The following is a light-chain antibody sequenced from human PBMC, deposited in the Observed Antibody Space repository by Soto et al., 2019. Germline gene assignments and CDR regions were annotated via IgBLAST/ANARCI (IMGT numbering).Light chain of an antibody. CDR1: SRDVGGYNY. J-gene: IGLJ1*01. V-gene: IGLV2-14*01. CDR2: DVR. Sequence: QSVLTQPASVSGSPGQSITISCTGTSRDVGGYNYVSWYQQHPGKALKLMIYDVRNRPSGVSNRFSGSKSVNTASLTISGLQAEDEADYYCSSYTTISTYVFGTGTKVTVL. CDR3: SSYTTISTYV.